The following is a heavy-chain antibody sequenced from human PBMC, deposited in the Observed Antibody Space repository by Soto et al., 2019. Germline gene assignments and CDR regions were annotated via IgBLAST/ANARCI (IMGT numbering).Heavy chain of an antibody. Sequence: QVQLQESGPGLVKPSQTLSLTCTVSGASIRRRGYYWSWIRQRPGGGLEWIGFVYYSGTTDYNPSLKSRLTISADTSRNQFFLRLSSVTAAXXXVXXCAGSGAREGDWFDPWGQGTLVTVSS. D-gene: IGHD1-26*01. V-gene: IGHV4-31*03. CDR2: VYYSGTT. CDR1: GASIRRRGYY. J-gene: IGHJ5*02. CDR3: AGSGAREGDWFDP.